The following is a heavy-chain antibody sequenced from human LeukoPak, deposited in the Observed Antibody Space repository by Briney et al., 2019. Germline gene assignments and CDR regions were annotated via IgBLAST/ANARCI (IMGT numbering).Heavy chain of an antibody. CDR3: ARDRTVVPAAASYYYYYMDV. CDR2: INPNSGGT. J-gene: IGHJ6*03. D-gene: IGHD2-2*01. V-gene: IGHV1-2*02. CDR1: GYTFTGYY. Sequence: ASVKVSCKASGYTFTGYYMHWVRQAPGQGLEWMGWINPNSGGTNYAQKFQGRVTMTRDTSISTAYMELSRLRSDDTAVYYCARDRTVVPAAASYYYYYMDVWGKGTTVTVSS.